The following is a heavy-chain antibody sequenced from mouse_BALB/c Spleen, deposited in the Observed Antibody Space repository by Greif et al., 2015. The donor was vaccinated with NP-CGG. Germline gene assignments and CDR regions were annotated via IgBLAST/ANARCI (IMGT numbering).Heavy chain of an antibody. Sequence: LVESGPELVKPGASVKMSCKASGYTFTSYVMHWVKQKPGQGLEWIGYINPYNDGTKYNERFKGKATLTSDKSSSTAYMELSSLTSEDSAVYYCARGGHYGSSRGGYFDVWGAGTTVTVPS. CDR1: GYTFTSYV. CDR2: INPYNDGT. D-gene: IGHD1-1*01. V-gene: IGHV1-14*01. CDR3: ARGGHYGSSRGGYFDV. J-gene: IGHJ1*01.